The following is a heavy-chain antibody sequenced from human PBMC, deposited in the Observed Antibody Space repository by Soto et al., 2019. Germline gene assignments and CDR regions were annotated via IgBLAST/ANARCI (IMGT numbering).Heavy chain of an antibody. J-gene: IGHJ5*01. CDR1: GGSLTGNF. CDR2: VKQSGST. V-gene: IGHV4-34*01. D-gene: IGHD3-10*01. CDR3: ARSPQRISLARGLLGSWFDS. Sequence: SETLSLTCAVYGGSLTGNFWAWIRQSPGKGLEWIGEVKQSGSTNYNPSLKSRVTISVDTSRSQISLNVNSVTAADTAVYYCARSPQRISLARGLLGSWFDSWAQGISVTVSS.